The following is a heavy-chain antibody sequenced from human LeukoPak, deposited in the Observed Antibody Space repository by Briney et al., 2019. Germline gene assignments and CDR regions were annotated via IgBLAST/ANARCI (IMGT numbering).Heavy chain of an antibody. CDR2: IMQDGSEK. CDR3: ARVLHYYSSTGYHRHFDW. D-gene: IGHD3-22*01. Sequence: GGSLRLSCAASGFTFSSYWMNWVRQAPGKGLEWVANIMQDGSEKYYVDSVKGRLTISRDNAKNSLYLQMNSLRGEDTAVYYCARVLHYYSSTGYHRHFDWWGQGTLVTVSS. J-gene: IGHJ4*02. V-gene: IGHV3-7*01. CDR1: GFTFSSYW.